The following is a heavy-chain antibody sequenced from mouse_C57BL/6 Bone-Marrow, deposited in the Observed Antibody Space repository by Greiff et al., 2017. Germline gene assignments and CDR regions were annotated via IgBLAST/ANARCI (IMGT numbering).Heavy chain of an antibody. CDR1: GYTFTSYW. J-gene: IGHJ1*03. Sequence: QVQLQQSGAELVKPGASVKLSCKASGYTFTSYWMHWVKQRPGQGLEWIGMIHPNSGSTNYNEKFKSKATLTVDKSSSTAYMQLSSLTSEDSAVYYCASSTGTPYWYFDVWGTGTTVTVSS. CDR3: ASSTGTPYWYFDV. V-gene: IGHV1-64*01. D-gene: IGHD4-1*02. CDR2: IHPNSGST.